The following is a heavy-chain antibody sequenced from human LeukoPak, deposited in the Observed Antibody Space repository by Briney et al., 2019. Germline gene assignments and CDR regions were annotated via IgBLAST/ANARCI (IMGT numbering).Heavy chain of an antibody. CDR2: INPSVGIT. CDR3: ARSPRTKLESWFDP. J-gene: IGHJ5*02. CDR1: GYTFTSYY. Sequence: ASVKVSCKASGYTFTSYYMHWVRQAPGQGLEWMGLINPSVGITSYAQKFQGRVTMTRDTSTSTVYMELSSLRSEDTAVYYCARSPRTKLESWFDPWGQGTLVTVSS. V-gene: IGHV1-46*01. D-gene: IGHD1-1*01.